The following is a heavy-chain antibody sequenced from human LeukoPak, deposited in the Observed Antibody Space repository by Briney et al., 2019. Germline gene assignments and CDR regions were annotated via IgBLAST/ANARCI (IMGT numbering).Heavy chain of an antibody. D-gene: IGHD1-26*01. J-gene: IGHJ4*02. CDR3: ARDPRLRFILVGATSTLDY. Sequence: ASVKVSCKASGYTFTSYAMHWVRQAPGQRLEWMGWINAGNGNTKYSQKFQGRVTITRDTSASTAYIELSSLRSEDTAVYYCARDPRLRFILVGATSTLDYWGQGTLVTVSS. CDR1: GYTFTSYA. V-gene: IGHV1-3*01. CDR2: INAGNGNT.